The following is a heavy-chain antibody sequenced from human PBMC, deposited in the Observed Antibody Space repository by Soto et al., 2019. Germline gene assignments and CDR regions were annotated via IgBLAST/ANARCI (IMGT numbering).Heavy chain of an antibody. CDR2: ISAYNGNT. D-gene: IGHD5-12*01. CDR3: ARVSPGYNLNYFDY. V-gene: IGHV1-18*01. CDR1: GYTFTSYG. J-gene: IGHJ4*02. Sequence: GASVKVSCKASGYTFTSYGISWVRQAPGQGLEWMGWISAYNGNTNYAQKLQGRVTMTTDTSTSTAYMELRSLRSDDTAVYYCARVSPGYNLNYFDYWGQGTLVTVSS.